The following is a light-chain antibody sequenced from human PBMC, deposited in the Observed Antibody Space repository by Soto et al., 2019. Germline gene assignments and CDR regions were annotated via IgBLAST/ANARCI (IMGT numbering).Light chain of an antibody. CDR3: HQRQYWPPIT. Sequence: EIVLTQSPGTLSLSPGERATLSCRASQSISSTYLTWYHQRPGQAPRLLIYDASRRATGIPDRFSGSGSGTDFTLTISSLEPEDFAVYYCHQRQYWPPITFGQGTRLEI. CDR2: DAS. V-gene: IGKV3D-20*02. J-gene: IGKJ5*01. CDR1: QSISSTY.